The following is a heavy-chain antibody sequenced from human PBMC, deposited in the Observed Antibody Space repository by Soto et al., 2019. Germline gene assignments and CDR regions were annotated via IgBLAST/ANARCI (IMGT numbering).Heavy chain of an antibody. CDR3: ARGLTLTYDILTGYYPEY. CDR2: ISYDGSNK. J-gene: IGHJ4*02. D-gene: IGHD3-9*01. Sequence: GGSLRLSCAASGFTFSSYAMHWVRQAPGKGLEWVAVISYDGSNKYYADSVKGRFTISRDNSKNTLYLQMNSLRAEDTAVYYCARGLTLTYDILTGYYPEYWGQGTLVTVPS. CDR1: GFTFSSYA. V-gene: IGHV3-30-3*01.